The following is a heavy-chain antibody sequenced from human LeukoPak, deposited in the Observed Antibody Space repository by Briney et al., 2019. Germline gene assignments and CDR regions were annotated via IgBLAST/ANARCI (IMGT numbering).Heavy chain of an antibody. CDR1: GGSISSSSYY. CDR2: IYYSGST. J-gene: IGHJ4*02. Sequence: SETLSLTCTVSGGSISSSSYYWGWIRQPPGKGLEWIGSIYYSGSTYYNPSLKSRVTISVDTSKNQFSLKLSSVTAADTAVYYCAREGPCGSSSSCEYWGQGTLVTVSS. V-gene: IGHV4-39*07. CDR3: AREGPCGSSSSCEY. D-gene: IGHD6-6*01.